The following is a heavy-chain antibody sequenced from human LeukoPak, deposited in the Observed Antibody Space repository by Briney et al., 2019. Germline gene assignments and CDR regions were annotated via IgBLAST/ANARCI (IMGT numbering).Heavy chain of an antibody. CDR1: GFTSSGYY. V-gene: IGHV3-11*04. CDR3: ARVGPRRYYYYMDV. CDR2: ISSSGSTI. J-gene: IGHJ6*03. Sequence: GGSLRLSCAASGFTSSGYYMSWIRQAPGKGLEWVSYISSSGSTIYYADSVKGRFTISRDNAKNSLYLQMNSLRAEDTAVYYCARVGPRRYYYYMDVWGKGTTVTVSS.